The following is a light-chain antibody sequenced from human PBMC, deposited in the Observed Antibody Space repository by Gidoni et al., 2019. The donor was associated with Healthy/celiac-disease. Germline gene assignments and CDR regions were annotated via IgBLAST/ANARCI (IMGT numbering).Light chain of an antibody. V-gene: IGKV1-5*03. J-gene: IGKJ1*01. CDR1: QSISSW. Sequence: DIQMTQSPSTLSASVGDRATITCRDSQSISSWLAWYQKKPGKAPKRLIYKASSIESGVPSRFSGSGSGTEFTLTISGLQPDDFATYYCQQYNSYSGTFGQGTKVEIK. CDR2: KAS. CDR3: QQYNSYSGT.